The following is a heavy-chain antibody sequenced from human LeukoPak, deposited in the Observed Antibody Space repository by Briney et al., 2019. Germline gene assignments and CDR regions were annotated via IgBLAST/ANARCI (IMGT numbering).Heavy chain of an antibody. J-gene: IGHJ5*02. CDR1: GFTLSSYW. V-gene: IGHV3-7*03. Sequence: GGSLGLSCAASGFTLSSYWMSWVRQAPGKGLEWVANIKQDGSEKYYVDSAKGRFTISRDNAKNSLYLQMNSLRAEDTAVYYCARDGENWFDPWGQGTLVTVSS. CDR3: ARDGENWFDP. D-gene: IGHD3-10*01. CDR2: IKQDGSEK.